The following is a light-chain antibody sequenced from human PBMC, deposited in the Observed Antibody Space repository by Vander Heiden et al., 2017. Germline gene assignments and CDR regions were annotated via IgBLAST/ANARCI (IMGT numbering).Light chain of an antibody. CDR1: QTVNSNY. V-gene: IGKV3-20*01. CDR3: QQYGNSPPRS. CDR2: GAS. Sequence: IVLTQSPGTLSLSPGEGATLSCRASQTVNSNYLAWYQQKPGQAPRLLIYGASKRATGIPDRFSGSGSGTDFNLTISRLEPEDFALYYCQQYGNSPPRSFGPGTRVDLK. J-gene: IGKJ3*01.